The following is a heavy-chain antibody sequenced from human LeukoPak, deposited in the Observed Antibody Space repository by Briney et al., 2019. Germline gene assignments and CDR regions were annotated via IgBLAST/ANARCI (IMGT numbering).Heavy chain of an antibody. CDR3: ARAQLRYFDWLPTIDY. V-gene: IGHV4-61*02. CDR2: IYTSGST. CDR1: GGPISSGSYY. Sequence: SETLSLTCTVSGGPISSGSYYWSWIRQPAGKGLEWIGRIYTSGSTNYNPSLKSRVTISVDTSKNQFSLKLSSVTAADTAVYYCARAQLRYFDWLPTIDYWGQGTLVTVSS. J-gene: IGHJ4*02. D-gene: IGHD3-9*01.